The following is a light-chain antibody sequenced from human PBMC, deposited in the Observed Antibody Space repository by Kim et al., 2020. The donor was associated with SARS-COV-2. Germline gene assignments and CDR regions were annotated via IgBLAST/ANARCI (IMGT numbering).Light chain of an antibody. CDR3: QPYRSYPWT. J-gene: IGKJ2*02. CDR1: RNIDDW. V-gene: IGKV1-5*03. Sequence: SASVGDKITITCRASRNIDDWVAWYQQKPGRAPKLLIYKASTLKSGVPSTFSVRGSGTEFSLTTSSLQPDDFATYYCQPYRSYPWTFGQGTKLEI. CDR2: KAS.